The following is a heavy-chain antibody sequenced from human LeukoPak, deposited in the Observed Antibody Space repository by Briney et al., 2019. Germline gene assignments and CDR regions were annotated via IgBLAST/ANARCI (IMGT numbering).Heavy chain of an antibody. D-gene: IGHD6-6*01. V-gene: IGHV4-59*01. CDR3: ARDSLVPARRTYYYYGMDV. CDR1: GGSISSYY. J-gene: IGHJ6*02. CDR2: IYYSGST. Sequence: SETLSLTCTVSGGSISSYYWRWIRQPPGKGLEWIGYIYYSGSTNYNPSLKSRVTISVDTSKNQFSLKLSSVTAADTAVYYCARDSLVPARRTYYYYGMDVWGQGTTVTVSS.